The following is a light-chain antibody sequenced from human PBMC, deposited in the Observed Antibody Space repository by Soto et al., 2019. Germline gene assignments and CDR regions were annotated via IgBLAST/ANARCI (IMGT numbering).Light chain of an antibody. V-gene: IGKV3-11*01. CDR1: QNLGDGR. CDR2: DAS. J-gene: IGKJ1*01. Sequence: LLTQSPGTLSLSPGERTTLSCLANQNLGDGRLAWYQQKPGQPPTLLIYDASNRATGVTARFSGSRSGTDFTLTISDLEPADFGLYYCQQRLNWPPGVGQGTKVEIK. CDR3: QQRLNWPPG.